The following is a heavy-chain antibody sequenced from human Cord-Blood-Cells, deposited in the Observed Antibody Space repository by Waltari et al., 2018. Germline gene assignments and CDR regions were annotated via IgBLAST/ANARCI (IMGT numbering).Heavy chain of an antibody. J-gene: IGHJ3*02. Sequence: QVQLVQSGAEVKTPGASVKVSCKVSGYTLTDLSMHWVRQVPGKGLEWMEGFDPKDGETIYAQKFQGRVTMTEDTSTDTAYMELSSLRSEDTAVYYCATGPRTPWANDAFDIWGQGTMVTVSS. V-gene: IGHV1-24*01. CDR2: FDPKDGET. CDR1: GYTLTDLS. CDR3: ATGPRTPWANDAFDI. D-gene: IGHD7-27*01.